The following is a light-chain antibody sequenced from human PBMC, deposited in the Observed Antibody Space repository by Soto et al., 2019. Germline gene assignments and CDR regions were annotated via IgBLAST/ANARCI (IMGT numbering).Light chain of an antibody. CDR2: DVS. Sequence: QSVLTQPASVSGSPGQSITISCTGTSSDVGAYNYVSWYQQHPGKAPKLMIYDVSNRPPGISNRFSGSKSGNTASLTISGLQAEDEADYYCSSYTSSSAYVFGTGTKVTVL. J-gene: IGLJ1*01. V-gene: IGLV2-14*01. CDR3: SSYTSSSAYV. CDR1: SSDVGAYNY.